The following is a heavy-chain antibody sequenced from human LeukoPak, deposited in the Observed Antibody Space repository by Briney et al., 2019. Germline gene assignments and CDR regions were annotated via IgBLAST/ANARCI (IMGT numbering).Heavy chain of an antibody. D-gene: IGHD3-10*01. CDR1: GYTFSGTGWY. Sequence: ASVKVSCKASGYTFSGTGWYLYWLRQAPGQGLECNGWIPPNNGDTAYAQKFEGRVAMTRDTSISTAYMELRRLRPDDTAVYFCARDGPAQMVDLDYWGQGTLVTVSS. V-gene: IGHV1-2*02. CDR2: IPPNNGDT. CDR3: ARDGPAQMVDLDY. J-gene: IGHJ4*02.